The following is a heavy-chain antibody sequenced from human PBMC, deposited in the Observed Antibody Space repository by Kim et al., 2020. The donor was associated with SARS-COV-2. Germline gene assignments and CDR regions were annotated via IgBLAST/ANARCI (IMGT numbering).Heavy chain of an antibody. Sequence: GASLKISCKGSGYSFTSYWIGWVRQMPGKGLEWMGIIYPGDSDTRYSPSFQGQVTISADKSISTAYLQWSSLKASDTAMYYCATGTYYYDSSGYYPFDYWGQGTLVTVSS. V-gene: IGHV5-51*01. CDR3: ATGTYYYDSSGYYPFDY. CDR2: IYPGDSDT. J-gene: IGHJ4*02. CDR1: GYSFTSYW. D-gene: IGHD3-22*01.